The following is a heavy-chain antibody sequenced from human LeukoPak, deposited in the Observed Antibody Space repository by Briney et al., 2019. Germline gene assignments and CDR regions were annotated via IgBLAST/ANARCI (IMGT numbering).Heavy chain of an antibody. CDR1: GFTFNNYE. D-gene: IGHD1-14*01. Sequence: PGGSLRLSCAASGFTFNNYEMHWVRQTAGKGLEWVSAVGIAGDTFYAGSVKGRFSISRDNAESSLFLQMNSLRAGDTAVYYCARDGRMGTADAFDVWGQGTMVTVSS. CDR2: VGIAGDT. V-gene: IGHV3-13*01. J-gene: IGHJ3*01. CDR3: ARDGRMGTADAFDV.